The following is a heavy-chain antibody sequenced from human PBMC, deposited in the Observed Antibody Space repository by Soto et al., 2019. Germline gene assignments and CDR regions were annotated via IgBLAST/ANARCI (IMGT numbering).Heavy chain of an antibody. V-gene: IGHV6-1*01. CDR3: ARVVGSSEHDY. CDR2: TYYRPKWYS. CDR1: GDSASSNSAA. J-gene: IGHJ4*02. Sequence: QEQLQQSGPGLVKPSQTLSLTCAISGDSASSNSAAWNWIRQSPSSGLEWLGRTYYRPKWYSHYAVTDKSRITLKPDTSKYQFSLQLNSVSPEDTAVYYCARVVGSSEHDYWGQGTLVTVSS. D-gene: IGHD6-13*01.